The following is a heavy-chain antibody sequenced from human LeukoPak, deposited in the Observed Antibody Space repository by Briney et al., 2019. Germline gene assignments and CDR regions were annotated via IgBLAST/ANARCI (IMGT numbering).Heavy chain of an antibody. CDR1: GVSFSGYY. J-gene: IGHJ2*01. CDR3: ARDDDYYWYFDL. D-gene: IGHD1-1*01. Sequence: TAETLSLTCAVYGVSFSGYYWSRIRQPPGKGLEWIGEINHSGSTNYNPSLKRRVTISVDTSKNQFSLKLSSVTAADTAVYYCARDDDYYWYFDLWGRGTLVTVSS. CDR2: INHSGST. V-gene: IGHV4-34*01.